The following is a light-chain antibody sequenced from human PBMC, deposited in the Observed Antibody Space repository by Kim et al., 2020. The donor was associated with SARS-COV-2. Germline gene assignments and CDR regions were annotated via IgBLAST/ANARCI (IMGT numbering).Light chain of an antibody. V-gene: IGLV3-21*03. CDR1: NIGGKS. Sequence: SYELTQPPSVSVAPGKTARITCGGNNIGGKSVHWYQQKQGQAPELVVYDDSDRHSGIPERFSGSNSRNTATLTISRVEAGDEADYYGQVWDSSSDRRVVFGGGTQLTVL. CDR2: DDS. J-gene: IGLJ2*01. CDR3: QVWDSSSDRRVV.